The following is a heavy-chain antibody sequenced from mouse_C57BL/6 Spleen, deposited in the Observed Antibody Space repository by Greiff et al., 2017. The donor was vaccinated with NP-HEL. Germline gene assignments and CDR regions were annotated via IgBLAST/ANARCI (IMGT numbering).Heavy chain of an antibody. Sequence: VHLVESGPGLVAPSQSLSITCTVSGFSFTSYGVHWVRQPPGKGLEWLVVICSDGSTTYNSALKSRLSISKDNSKSQVFLKMNSLQTDDTAMYYCARHPSRGYYAMDYWGQGTSVTVSS. V-gene: IGHV2-6-1*01. J-gene: IGHJ4*01. CDR2: ICSDGST. CDR3: ARHPSRGYYAMDY. CDR1: GFSFTSYG.